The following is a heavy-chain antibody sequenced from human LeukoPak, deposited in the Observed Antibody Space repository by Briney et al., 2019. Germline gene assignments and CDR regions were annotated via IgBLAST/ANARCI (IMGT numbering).Heavy chain of an antibody. V-gene: IGHV1-69*13. J-gene: IGHJ3*02. CDR3: ARVPNYGDYVPGELPTPTDAFDI. Sequence: GASVKVSCKASGGTFSTYVISWVRQAPGQGLEWMGGISPKLGTASYAQKFQGRVTITADESTSTAYMELSSLRSEDTAVYYCARVPNYGDYVPGELPTPTDAFDIWGQGTMVTVSS. D-gene: IGHD4-17*01. CDR1: GGTFSTYV. CDR2: ISPKLGTA.